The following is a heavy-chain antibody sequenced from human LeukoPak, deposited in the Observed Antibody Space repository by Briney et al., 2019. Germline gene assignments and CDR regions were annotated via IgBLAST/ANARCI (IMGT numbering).Heavy chain of an antibody. Sequence: PGGSLRLSCAASGFTFINHWMTWIRQSPGKGLECVANINQDGSEKYYVDSVKGRFTISRDNAKNSLYLQMYSLRAEDTAVYYCAKEGDRSSSWYYFDYWGQGTLVTVSS. CDR2: INQDGSEK. CDR3: AKEGDRSSSWYYFDY. J-gene: IGHJ4*02. D-gene: IGHD6-13*01. V-gene: IGHV3-7*01. CDR1: GFTFINHW.